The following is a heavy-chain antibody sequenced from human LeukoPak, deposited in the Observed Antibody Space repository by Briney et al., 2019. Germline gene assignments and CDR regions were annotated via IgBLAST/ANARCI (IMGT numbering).Heavy chain of an antibody. J-gene: IGHJ4*02. D-gene: IGHD2-2*01. CDR2: IYTSGST. Sequence: SETLSLTCTVSGGSISSYYWSWIRQPAGKGLEWIGRIYTSGSTNYNPSLKSRVFMSIDTSKNQFSLKLSSVTAADTAVYYCARGGYQLYLWDYFDFWGQGTLVTVSS. V-gene: IGHV4-4*07. CDR1: GGSISSYY. CDR3: ARGGYQLYLWDYFDF.